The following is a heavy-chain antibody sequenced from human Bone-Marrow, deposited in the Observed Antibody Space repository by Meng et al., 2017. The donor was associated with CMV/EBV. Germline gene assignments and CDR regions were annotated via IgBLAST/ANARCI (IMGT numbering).Heavy chain of an antibody. CDR1: GFTFSSYW. D-gene: IGHD1-26*01. V-gene: IGHV3-74*01. Sequence: GESLKISCAASGFTFSSYWMHWVRQAPGKGLVWVSRINSDGSSTSYADSVKGRFTISRDNAKNTLYLQMNSLRAEDTAVYYCAKDCCRRLGAGATDYWGQGTLVTVSS. CDR3: AKDCCRRLGAGATDY. J-gene: IGHJ4*02. CDR2: INSDGSST.